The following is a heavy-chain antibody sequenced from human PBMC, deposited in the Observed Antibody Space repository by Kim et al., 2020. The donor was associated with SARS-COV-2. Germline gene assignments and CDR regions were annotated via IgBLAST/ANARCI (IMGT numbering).Heavy chain of an antibody. CDR1: GFTFSRYE. J-gene: IGHJ4*02. Sequence: GGSLRLSCAASGFTFSRYEMSWVRQAPGKGLEWVSATSASGDRTYYADSVKGRFTISRDNSRDTLYLQMNGLRADDTAVYFCAHMLWVADLRRWGQGTLVTVSS. V-gene: IGHV3-23*01. CDR3: AHMLWVADLRR. CDR2: TSASGDRT. D-gene: IGHD3-10*01.